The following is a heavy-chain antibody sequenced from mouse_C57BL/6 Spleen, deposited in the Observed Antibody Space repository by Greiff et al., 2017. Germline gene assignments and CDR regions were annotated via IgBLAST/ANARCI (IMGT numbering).Heavy chain of an antibody. J-gene: IGHJ4*01. D-gene: IGHD2-2*01. CDR1: GYTFTSYW. CDR3: ARSGGYDDEEYYAMDY. Sequence: QVQLQQPGAELVRPGTSVKLSCKASGYTFTSYWMHWVKQRPGQGLEWIGVIDPSDSYTNYNQKFKGKATLTVDTSSSTAYMQLSSLTSEDSAVYYCARSGGYDDEEYYAMDYWGQGTSVTVSS. CDR2: IDPSDSYT. V-gene: IGHV1-59*01.